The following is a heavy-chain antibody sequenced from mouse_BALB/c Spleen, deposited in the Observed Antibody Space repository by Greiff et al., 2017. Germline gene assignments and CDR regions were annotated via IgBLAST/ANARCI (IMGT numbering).Heavy chain of an antibody. CDR2: ISSGGSYT. J-gene: IGHJ2*01. Sequence: EVKLVESGGGLVKPGGSLKLSCAASGFTFSSYTMSWVRQTPEKRLEWVATISSGGSYTYYPDSVKGRFTISRDNAKNTLYLQMSSLKPEDTAMYYCTRDGNYDYWGQGTTLTVSS. D-gene: IGHD2-1*01. V-gene: IGHV5-6-4*01. CDR1: GFTFSSYT. CDR3: TRDGNYDY.